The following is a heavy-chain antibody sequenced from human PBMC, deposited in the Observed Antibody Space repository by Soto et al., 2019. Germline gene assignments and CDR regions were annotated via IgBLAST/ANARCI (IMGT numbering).Heavy chain of an antibody. CDR1: GFTFISYG. V-gene: IGHV3-30*18. CDR3: AKDLLIFGVGLYYYYGMDV. Sequence: PGGSLRLSCAASGFTFISYGMHWVRQAPGKGLEWVAVISYDGSNKYYADSVKGRFTISRDNSKNTLYLQMNSLRAEDTAVYYCAKDLLIFGVGLYYYYGMDVWGQGTTVTVSS. CDR2: ISYDGSNK. D-gene: IGHD3-3*01. J-gene: IGHJ6*02.